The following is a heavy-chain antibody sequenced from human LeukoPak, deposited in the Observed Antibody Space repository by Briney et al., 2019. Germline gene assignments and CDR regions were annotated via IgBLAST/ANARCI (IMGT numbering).Heavy chain of an antibody. CDR2: IRYDGSNK. D-gene: IGHD1-26*01. CDR3: AKAVGAANNFDY. CDR1: GFTFSSYG. J-gene: IGHJ4*02. V-gene: IGHV3-30*02. Sequence: GGSLRLSCAASGFTFSSYGMHWVRQAPGKGLEWVAFIRYDGSNKYYADSVKGRFTISRDNSKNTLYLQMNSLRAEDTAVYYCAKAVGAANNFDYWGQGTLVTVSS.